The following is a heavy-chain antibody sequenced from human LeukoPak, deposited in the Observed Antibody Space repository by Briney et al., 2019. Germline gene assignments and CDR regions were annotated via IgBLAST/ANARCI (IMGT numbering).Heavy chain of an antibody. CDR2: INAGNGNT. CDR3: ARDRAGAWQQLVFDY. D-gene: IGHD6-13*01. V-gene: IGHV1-3*01. J-gene: IGHJ4*02. CDR1: GYTFTSYA. Sequence: ASVKVSCKASGYTFTSYAMHWVRQAPGQRLEWMGWINAGNGNTKYSQKFQGRVTITRDTSASTAYMELSSLRSEDTAVYYCARDRAGAWQQLVFDYWGQGTLVTVSS.